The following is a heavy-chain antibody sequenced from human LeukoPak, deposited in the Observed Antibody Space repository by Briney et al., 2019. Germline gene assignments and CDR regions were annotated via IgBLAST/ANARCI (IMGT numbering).Heavy chain of an antibody. V-gene: IGHV1-2*02. D-gene: IGHD2-21*02. Sequence: ASVKVSCKASGYTFTGYYLHWVRQAPGQGPEWMGWINPNSGGTNYAQKFQGRATMTRDTSSSTAYMELSRLRSDDTAVYYCAGGFDEYCGGDCYLWYFDYWGQGTLVTVSS. J-gene: IGHJ4*02. CDR1: GYTFTGYY. CDR3: AGGFDEYCGGDCYLWYFDY. CDR2: INPNSGGT.